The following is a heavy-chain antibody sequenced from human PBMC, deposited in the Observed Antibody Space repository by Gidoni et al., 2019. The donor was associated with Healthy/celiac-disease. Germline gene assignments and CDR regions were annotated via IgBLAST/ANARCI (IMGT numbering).Heavy chain of an antibody. Sequence: SLSLPCAASGFTFSSYLMHWVRQDPGKVLVWVSRINSDGSSTSYADYVKGRFTISRDNAKNTMYLQMKSLTAEDTAVYYSARPGEMATNSLGYWGQGTLVTVSS. J-gene: IGHJ4*02. V-gene: IGHV3-74*01. CDR2: INSDGSST. CDR1: GFTFSSYL. CDR3: ARPGEMATNSLGY. D-gene: IGHD3-16*01.